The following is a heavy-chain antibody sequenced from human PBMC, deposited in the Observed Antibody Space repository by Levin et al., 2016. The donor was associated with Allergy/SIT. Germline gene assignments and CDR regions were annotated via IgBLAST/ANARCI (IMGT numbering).Heavy chain of an antibody. CDR1: GGSISSYY. V-gene: IGHV4-59*08. J-gene: IGHJ4*02. CDR3: ARSEGGYNYGRGVGLIDY. Sequence: SETLSLTCSVSGGSISSYYWSWIRQPPGKGLEWIGYKYYSGSTNYNPSLKSRVTISVDTSKNQFSLKLSSVTAADTALYYCARSEGGYNYGRGVGLIDYWAQGTLVTVSS. CDR2: KYYSGST. D-gene: IGHD5-18*01.